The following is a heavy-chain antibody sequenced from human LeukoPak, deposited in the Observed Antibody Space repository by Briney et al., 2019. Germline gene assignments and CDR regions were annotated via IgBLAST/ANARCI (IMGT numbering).Heavy chain of an antibody. CDR1: GGSISSSSYY. V-gene: IGHV4-61*01. Sequence: SETLSLTCTVSGGSISSSSYYWGWIRQPPGKGLEWIGYIYYSGSTNYNPSLKSRVTISVDTSKNQFSLKLSSVTAADTAVYYCARDRADYYGSGSYYFDYWGQGTLVTVSS. CDR2: IYYSGST. J-gene: IGHJ4*02. CDR3: ARDRADYYGSGSYYFDY. D-gene: IGHD3-10*01.